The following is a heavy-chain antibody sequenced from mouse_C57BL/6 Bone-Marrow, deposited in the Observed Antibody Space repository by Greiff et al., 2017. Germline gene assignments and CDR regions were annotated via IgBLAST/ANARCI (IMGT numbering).Heavy chain of an antibody. D-gene: IGHD1-1*01. CDR1: GYTFTSYW. J-gene: IGHJ3*01. V-gene: IGHV1-5*01. CDR2: IYPGNSDT. Sequence: EVQLQESGTVLARPGASVKMSCKTSGYTFTSYWMHWVKQRPGQGLEWIGAIYPGNSDTSYNQKFKGKAKLTAVTSASAAYMELSSLTNEDSAVYYCTKDYSGSSPAWFAYWGQGTLVTVSA. CDR3: TKDYSGSSPAWFAY.